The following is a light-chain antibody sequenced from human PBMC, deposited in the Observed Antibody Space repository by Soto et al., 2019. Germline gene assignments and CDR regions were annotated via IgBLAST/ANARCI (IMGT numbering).Light chain of an antibody. CDR3: QQYSSHSRT. CDR2: DAS. Sequence: DLQMTQSPYTLSASLGDRVTIPCGASQGISTWLAWYQPKPATAPKLLTYDASSLESGVPSRVSGSGSGTEFTLTISSLQHDDYATYYCQQYSSHSRTFGQGTKVDI. J-gene: IGKJ1*01. CDR1: QGISTW. V-gene: IGKV1-5*01.